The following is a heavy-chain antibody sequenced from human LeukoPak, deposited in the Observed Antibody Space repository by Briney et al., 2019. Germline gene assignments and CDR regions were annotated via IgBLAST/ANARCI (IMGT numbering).Heavy chain of an antibody. CDR3: AKDGQWLVPFDY. D-gene: IGHD6-19*01. CDR2: ISYDGSNK. V-gene: IGHV3-30*18. CDR1: GFTFSSYG. J-gene: IGHJ4*02. Sequence: PGGSLRLSCAASGFTFSSYGMHWVRQAPGKGLEWVAVISYDGSNKYYADSVKGRFTISRDNSKNTLYPQMNSLRAEDTAVYYCAKDGQWLVPFDYWGQGTLVTVSS.